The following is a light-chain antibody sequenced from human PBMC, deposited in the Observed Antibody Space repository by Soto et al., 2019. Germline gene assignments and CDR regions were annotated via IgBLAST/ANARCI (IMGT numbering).Light chain of an antibody. V-gene: IGKV3D-20*02. Sequence: EIVLTQSPATLSLSPGERATLSCRASQSVSSSYLAWYQQKPGQAPRLLIYDASNRATGIPDRFSGSGSGTDFTLTISRLEPEDSAVYYCQHRSNWPAFGGGTKVEIK. CDR3: QHRSNWPA. J-gene: IGKJ4*01. CDR1: QSVSSSY. CDR2: DAS.